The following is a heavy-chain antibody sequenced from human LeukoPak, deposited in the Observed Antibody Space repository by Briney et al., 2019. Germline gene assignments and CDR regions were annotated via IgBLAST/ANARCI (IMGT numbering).Heavy chain of an antibody. CDR2: IHTDGSST. V-gene: IGHV3-74*01. CDR3: ARDRDGYSTIY. CDR1: GFTFSSYW. D-gene: IGHD6-13*01. J-gene: IGHJ4*02. Sequence: PGGSLRLSCAASGFTFSSYWMHWVRQAPGKGLVWVSRIHTDGSSTSYADSVQGRFTISRDNAKNTLYLQMNSLRAEDTAVYYCARDRDGYSTIYWGQGTLVTVSS.